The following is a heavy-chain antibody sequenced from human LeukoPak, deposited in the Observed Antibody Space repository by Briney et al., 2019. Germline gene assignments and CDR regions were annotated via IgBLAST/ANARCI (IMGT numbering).Heavy chain of an antibody. D-gene: IGHD6-19*01. CDR1: GFTFSSYG. CDR3: ANPKAVAGTLDY. V-gene: IGHV3-30*18. CDR2: ISYDGSNK. J-gene: IGHJ4*02. Sequence: GGSLRLSCAASGFTFSSYGMHWVGQAPGKGLEWVAVISYDGSNKYYADSVKGRFTISRDNSKNTLYLQMNSLRAEDTAVYYCANPKAVAGTLDYWGQGTLVTVSS.